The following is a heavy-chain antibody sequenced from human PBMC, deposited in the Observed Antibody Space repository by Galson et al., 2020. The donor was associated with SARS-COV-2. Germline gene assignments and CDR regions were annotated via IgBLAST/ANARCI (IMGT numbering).Heavy chain of an antibody. CDR3: VRESVVGSTTTGYFDL. Sequence: GESLKISCEGSGFSFSNHDMHWVRQAPGNRLEWISAIGSAGDTYYPDSVRGRFIVSRQGDKNYVFLQMNSLRAGDTAVYYCVRESVVGSTTTGYFDLWGRGTLVTVSS. CDR2: IGSAGDT. J-gene: IGHJ2*01. D-gene: IGHD1-26*01. V-gene: IGHV3-13*01. CDR1: GFSFSNHD.